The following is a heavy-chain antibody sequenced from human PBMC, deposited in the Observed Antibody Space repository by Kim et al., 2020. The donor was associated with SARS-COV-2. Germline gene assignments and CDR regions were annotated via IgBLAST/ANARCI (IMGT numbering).Heavy chain of an antibody. J-gene: IGHJ4*02. V-gene: IGHV4-34*01. CDR2: INHSGST. CDR1: GGSFSGYY. D-gene: IGHD4-17*01. Sequence: SETLSLTCAVYGGSFSGYYWSWIRQPPGKGLEWIGEINHSGSTNYNPSLKSRVTISVDTSKNQFSLKLSSVTAAGTAVYYCARGRYDYGDDYWGQGTLVTVSS. CDR3: ARGRYDYGDDY.